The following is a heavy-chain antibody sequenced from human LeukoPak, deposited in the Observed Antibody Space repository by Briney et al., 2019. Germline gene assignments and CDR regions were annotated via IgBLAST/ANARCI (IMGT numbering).Heavy chain of an antibody. D-gene: IGHD2-15*01. CDR1: GFTFSSYS. Sequence: PGGSLRLSCAASGFTFSSYSMNWVRQAPGKGLEWVSYISSSSSTIYYADSVKGRFTISRDNAKNSLYLQMNSLRAEDTAVYYCTTGVVVVAATALTDYWGQGTLVTVSS. J-gene: IGHJ4*02. CDR2: ISSSSSTI. CDR3: TTGVVVVAATALTDY. V-gene: IGHV3-48*01.